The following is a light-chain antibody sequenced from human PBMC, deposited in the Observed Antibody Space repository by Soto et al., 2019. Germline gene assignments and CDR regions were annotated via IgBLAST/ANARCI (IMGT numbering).Light chain of an antibody. CDR3: QKYDSVLLI. V-gene: IGKV1-27*01. Sequence: DIQMTQSPSSLSASVGDRVTITCRASQAINNYVAWYQQKPGQCPQLLIYAASTLQSGVPSRFSGSGSGTDFTLTISSLQPEDDATYYCQKYDSVLLIFGGGTKVEVK. J-gene: IGKJ4*01. CDR1: QAINNY. CDR2: AAS.